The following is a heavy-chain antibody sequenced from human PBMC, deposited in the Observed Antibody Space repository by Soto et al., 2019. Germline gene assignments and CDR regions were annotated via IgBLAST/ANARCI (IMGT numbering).Heavy chain of an antibody. CDR3: ASHPLNWSDADS. J-gene: IGHJ4*02. V-gene: IGHV4-59*04. CDR1: GGAIGGYY. Sequence: SETLSLTCSLSGGAIGGYYWSWIRQPPGKALEWIGYVSYSGSSYSNPSLKSRLSMSVDTSKNQFSLTMKSVTAADTGVYYCASHPLNWSDADSWGQGVLVTVSS. D-gene: IGHD1-1*01. CDR2: VSYSGSS.